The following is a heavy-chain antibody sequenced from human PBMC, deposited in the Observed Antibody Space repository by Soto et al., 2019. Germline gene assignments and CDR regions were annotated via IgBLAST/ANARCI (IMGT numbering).Heavy chain of an antibody. J-gene: IGHJ5*02. D-gene: IGHD1-26*01. CDR2: IYSTGSS. CDR1: GDSLSLYY. CDR3: ARGERKVNWRPYFDT. Sequence: SETLSLTCTVSGDSLSLYYWSWIRLSPGKGLEWIGYIYSTGSSNQNPSLRDRVAVSADASKNQFYLTLSSMTAADTAVYYYARGERKVNWRPYFDTWGQGIQVTVSS. V-gene: IGHV4-59*01.